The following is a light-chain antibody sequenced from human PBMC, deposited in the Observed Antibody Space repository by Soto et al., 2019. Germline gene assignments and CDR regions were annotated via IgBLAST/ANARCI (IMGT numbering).Light chain of an antibody. CDR2: HAS. Sequence: DIQMTQSPSTLSASIGDRVTITCRASQTINNWLAWYQQKPGKAPNLLIYHASNLETGVPSRFSGSAFGTEFTLTCSSLQPDDFATYYCQHYNSYPWTFGQGTKV. CDR1: QTINNW. CDR3: QHYNSYPWT. J-gene: IGKJ1*01. V-gene: IGKV1-5*01.